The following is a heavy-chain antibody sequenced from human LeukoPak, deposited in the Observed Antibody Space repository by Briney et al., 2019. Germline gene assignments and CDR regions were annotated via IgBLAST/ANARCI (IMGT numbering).Heavy chain of an antibody. CDR2: FTSSGGST. CDR3: AKDAVAPGSGGDYFDY. CDR1: GFTFSSYA. J-gene: IGHJ4*02. V-gene: IGHV3-23*01. D-gene: IGHD3-10*01. Sequence: PGGSLRLSCAASGFTFSSYAMTWVRQAPGKGLEWISFFTSSGGSTYYADSVKGRFTISRNNSKNTLYLQMNSLRAEDTAVYYCAKDAVAPGSGGDYFDYWGQGTLVTVSS.